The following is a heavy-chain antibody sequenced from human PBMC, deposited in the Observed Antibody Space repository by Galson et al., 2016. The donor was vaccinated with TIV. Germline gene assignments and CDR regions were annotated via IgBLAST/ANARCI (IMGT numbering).Heavy chain of an antibody. J-gene: IGHJ5*02. D-gene: IGHD7-27*01. CDR3: SKDTGSQPRNWFDP. Sequence: SLRLSCAASGFTFSSYAMSWVRQAPGKGLEWVSGISGSGFSTFYADSVKGRFTISRDNSKNTLDLQMNSLRDEETAIYYCSKDTGSQPRNWFDPWGQGTLVTVSS. CDR1: GFTFSSYA. CDR2: ISGSGFST. V-gene: IGHV3-23*01.